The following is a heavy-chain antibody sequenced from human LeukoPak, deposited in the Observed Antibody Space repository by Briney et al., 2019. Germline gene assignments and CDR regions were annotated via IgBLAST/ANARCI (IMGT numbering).Heavy chain of an antibody. CDR2: ISSSGNTI. Sequence: HPGGSLTLSCVASGFTFSSYSRNWVRQAPGKGREWVSYISSSGNTIYYADDVKGRFTISRDNAKKSLYLQMSRLRDEDAAVYYCATVAMEDWYFDLWGRGTLVTVSS. CDR1: GFTFSSYS. J-gene: IGHJ2*01. V-gene: IGHV3-48*02. D-gene: IGHD5-18*01. CDR3: ATVAMEDWYFDL.